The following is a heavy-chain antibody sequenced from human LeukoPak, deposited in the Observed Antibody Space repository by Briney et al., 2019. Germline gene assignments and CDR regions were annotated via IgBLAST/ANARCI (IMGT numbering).Heavy chain of an antibody. CDR2: IFYSGST. CDR3: ARGGSGYYFLNAFDI. V-gene: IGHV4-59*01. Sequence: SETLSLTCTVSGGSITNYYWSWLRQPPGKGLEWIGYIFYSGSTNYNPSLKSRVTISVDTSKNQFSLKLSSVTAVDTAVYYCARGGSGYYFLNAFDIWGQGTMVTVSS. J-gene: IGHJ3*02. CDR1: GGSITNYY. D-gene: IGHD3-22*01.